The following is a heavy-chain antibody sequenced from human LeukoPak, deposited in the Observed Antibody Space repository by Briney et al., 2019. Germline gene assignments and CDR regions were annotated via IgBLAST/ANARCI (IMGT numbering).Heavy chain of an antibody. Sequence: SETLSLTCTVSGGSISSSSYYWGWIRQPPGKGLEWIGEINHSGSTNYNPSLKSRVTISVDTSKNQFSLKLSSVTAADTAVYYCGREGGWAAAGTFRYMDVWGKGTTVTVSS. CDR2: INHSGST. D-gene: IGHD6-13*01. CDR3: GREGGWAAAGTFRYMDV. J-gene: IGHJ6*03. V-gene: IGHV4-39*07. CDR1: GGSISSSSYY.